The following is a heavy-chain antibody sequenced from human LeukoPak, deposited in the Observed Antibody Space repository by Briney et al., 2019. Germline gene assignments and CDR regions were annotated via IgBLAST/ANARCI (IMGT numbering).Heavy chain of an antibody. J-gene: IGHJ4*02. D-gene: IGHD6-13*01. CDR3: ARGPYSSSWVGNFDY. CDR2: INPNSGGT. Sequence: ASVKVSCKASGYTFTGYYMHWVRQAPGQGLEWMGRINPNSGGTNYAQRFQGRVTMTRDTSISTAYMELSRLRSDDTAVYYCARGPYSSSWVGNFDYWGQGTLVTVSS. CDR1: GYTFTGYY. V-gene: IGHV1-2*06.